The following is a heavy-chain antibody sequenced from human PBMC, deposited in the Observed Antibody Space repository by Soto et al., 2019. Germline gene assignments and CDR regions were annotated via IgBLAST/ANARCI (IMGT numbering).Heavy chain of an antibody. V-gene: IGHV4-59*01. CDR3: ARAQIAYYYDSTWFDP. CDR1: GGSISSYY. J-gene: IGHJ5*02. Sequence: SETLSLTCTVSGGSISSYYWSWIRQPPGKGLEWIGYIYYSGSINYNPSLKSRVTISVDTSKNQFSLKLSSVTAADTAVYYCARAQIAYYYDSTWFDPWGQGTLVTVSS. CDR2: IYYSGSI. D-gene: IGHD3-22*01.